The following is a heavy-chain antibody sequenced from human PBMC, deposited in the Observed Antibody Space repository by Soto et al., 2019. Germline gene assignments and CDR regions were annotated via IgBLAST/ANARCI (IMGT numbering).Heavy chain of an antibody. D-gene: IGHD6-19*01. Sequence: GGSLRLSCAASGFTFSSYAMSWVRQAPGKGLEWVSAISGSGGSTYYADSVKGRFTISRDNSKNTLYLQMNSLRAEDTAVYYCAKDDPQPVAGSLAFFDYWGQGTLVTVSS. V-gene: IGHV3-23*01. CDR2: ISGSGGST. J-gene: IGHJ4*02. CDR3: AKDDPQPVAGSLAFFDY. CDR1: GFTFSSYA.